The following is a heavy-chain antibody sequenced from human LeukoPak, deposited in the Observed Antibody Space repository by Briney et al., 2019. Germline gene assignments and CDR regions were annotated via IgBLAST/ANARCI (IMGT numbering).Heavy chain of an antibody. J-gene: IGHJ5*02. CDR3: ARRLTQYDCFDP. CDR2: TYYRSTWYN. D-gene: IGHD2-2*01. Sequence: SQTLSLTCAISGDSVSSNSVTWYWIRQSPSRGLEWLGRTYYRSTWYNDYAVSVRGRITVNPDTSKNQFSLHLNSVTPEDTAVYYCARRLTQYDCFDPWGQGILVTVSS. V-gene: IGHV6-1*01. CDR1: GDSVSSNSVT.